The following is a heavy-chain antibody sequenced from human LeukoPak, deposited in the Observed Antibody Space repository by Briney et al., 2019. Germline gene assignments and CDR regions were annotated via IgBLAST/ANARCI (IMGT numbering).Heavy chain of an antibody. CDR1: GYTFISYY. J-gene: IGHJ4*02. Sequence: GASVKVSCKASGYTFISYYIHWVRQAPAQGLEWMGIINPGGGSTTYAQKFQGRVTMTRDTSTSTVYMELSSLRSEDTAIYYCARGGDNSYFDYWGQGTLVSVSS. CDR3: ARGGDNSYFDY. D-gene: IGHD4-23*01. CDR2: INPGGGST. V-gene: IGHV1-46*01.